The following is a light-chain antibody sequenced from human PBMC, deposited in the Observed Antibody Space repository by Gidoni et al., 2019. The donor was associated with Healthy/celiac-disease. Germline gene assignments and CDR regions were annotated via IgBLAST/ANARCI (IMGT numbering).Light chain of an antibody. V-gene: IGLV2-23*02. Sequence: QSALTQPASVSGSPGQSITISCTGTSSDVGSYNLVSWYQQHPGKAPKLMIYEVSKRPSGVSNRFSGSKSGNTASLTISGLQAEDEADYYYCSYAGSSTVVFGGGTKLIVL. CDR1: SSDVGSYNL. CDR3: CSYAGSSTVV. CDR2: EVS. J-gene: IGLJ2*01.